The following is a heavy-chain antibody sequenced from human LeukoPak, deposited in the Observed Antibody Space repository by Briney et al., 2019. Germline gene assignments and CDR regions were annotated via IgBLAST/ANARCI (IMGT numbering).Heavy chain of an antibody. CDR2: INSDGSST. D-gene: IGHD6-13*01. CDR1: GFTFSSYW. CDR3: VRDPALAAAGTCFDY. J-gene: IGHJ4*02. V-gene: IGHV3-74*01. Sequence: GGSLRLSCAASGFTFSSYWMHWVRQAPGKGLVWVSRINSDGSSTSYADSVKGRFTISRDNAKNTLYLQMNSLRAEDTAVYYCVRDPALAAAGTCFDYWGQGTLVTVSS.